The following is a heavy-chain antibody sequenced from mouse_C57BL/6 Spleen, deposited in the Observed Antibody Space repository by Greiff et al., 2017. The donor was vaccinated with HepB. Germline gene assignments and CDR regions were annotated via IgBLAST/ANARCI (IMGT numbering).Heavy chain of an antibody. CDR1: GFSLTSYG. CDR2: IWSGGST. CDR3: ATLGRVGAMDY. Sequence: VMLVESGPGLVQPSQSLSITCTVSGFSLTSYGVHWVRQSPGKGLEWLGVIWSGGSTDYNAAFISRLSISKDNSKSQVFFKMNSLQADDTAIYYCATLGRVGAMDYWGQGTSVTVSS. V-gene: IGHV2-2*01. D-gene: IGHD4-1*01. J-gene: IGHJ4*01.